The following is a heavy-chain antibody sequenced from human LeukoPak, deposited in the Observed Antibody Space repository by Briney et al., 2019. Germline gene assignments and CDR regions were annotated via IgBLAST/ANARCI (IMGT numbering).Heavy chain of an antibody. Sequence: GGSLRLSCAASGFTFSNAWMSWVRQAPGKGLVWVSRINSDGSSTSYADSVKGRFTISRDNAKNTLYLQMNSLRAEDTAVYYCASGEYSSSSPFDYWGQGTLVTVSS. CDR2: INSDGSST. CDR3: ASGEYSSSSPFDY. J-gene: IGHJ4*02. V-gene: IGHV3-74*01. D-gene: IGHD6-6*01. CDR1: GFTFSNAW.